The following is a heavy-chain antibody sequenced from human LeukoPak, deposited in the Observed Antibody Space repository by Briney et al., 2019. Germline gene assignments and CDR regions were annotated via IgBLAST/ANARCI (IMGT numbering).Heavy chain of an antibody. CDR3: ARGNWNY. V-gene: IGHV3-21*01. CDR1: GFTFSSYS. D-gene: IGHD1-7*01. CDR2: ITTGSSYI. J-gene: IGHJ6*02. Sequence: PGGSLRLSCAAPGFTFSSYSMNWVRQAPGKGLEWVSSITTGSSYIYYADSVKGRFTISRDNAKNSLYLQMNSLRAEDTAVYYCARGNWNYWGQGTTVTVSS.